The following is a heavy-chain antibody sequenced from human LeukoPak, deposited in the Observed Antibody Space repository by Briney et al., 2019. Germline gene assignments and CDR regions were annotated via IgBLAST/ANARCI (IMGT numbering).Heavy chain of an antibody. CDR1: GGSFSGYY. J-gene: IGHJ5*02. V-gene: IGHV4-34*01. CDR2: INHSGST. D-gene: IGHD6-25*01. Sequence: PSETLSLTCAVYGGSFSGYYWSWIRQPPGEGLEWIGEINHSGSTNYNPSLKSRVTISVDTSKNQFSLKLSSVTAADTAVYYCARPGRLYNWFDPWGQGTLVTVSS. CDR3: ARPGRLYNWFDP.